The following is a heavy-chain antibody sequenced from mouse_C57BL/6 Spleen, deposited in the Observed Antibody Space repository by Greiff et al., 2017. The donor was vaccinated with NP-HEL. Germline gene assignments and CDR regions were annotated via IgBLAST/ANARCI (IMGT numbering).Heavy chain of an antibody. CDR3: ASQGNYDYDGGFAY. CDR1: GFTFSSYG. Sequence: VQLKESGGDLVKPGGSLKLSCAASGFTFSSYGMSWVRQTPDKRLEWVATISSGGSYTYYPDSVKGRFTISRDNAKNTLYLQMSSLKSEDTAMYYCASQGNYDYDGGFAYWGQGTLVTVSA. D-gene: IGHD2-4*01. J-gene: IGHJ3*01. CDR2: ISSGGSYT. V-gene: IGHV5-6*01.